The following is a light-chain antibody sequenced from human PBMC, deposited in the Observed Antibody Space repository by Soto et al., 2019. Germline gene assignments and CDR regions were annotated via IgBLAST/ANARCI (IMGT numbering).Light chain of an antibody. CDR1: QSISSY. CDR2: AAS. CDR3: QQSYSTPRT. V-gene: IGKV1-39*01. J-gene: IGKJ1*01. Sequence: DIQMTQSPSSLSASVGGAVTITCRASQSISSYLNWYQQKPGKAPKLMIYAASSLQSGVPSRFSGSGSGTDFTLTISSLQPEDVATYYCQQSYSTPRTFGQGTKVDI.